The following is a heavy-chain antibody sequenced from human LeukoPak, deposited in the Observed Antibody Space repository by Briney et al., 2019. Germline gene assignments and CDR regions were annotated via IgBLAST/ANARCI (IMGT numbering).Heavy chain of an antibody. CDR2: INHSGST. CDR3: ARVDGDTAMVLLDY. CDR1: GGSFSGYY. V-gene: IGHV4-34*01. Sequence: SETLSLTCAVYGGSFSGYYWSWIRQPPGKGLEWIGEINHSGSTNYNPSLKSRVTISVDTSKNQFSLKLSSVTAADTAVYYCARVDGDTAMVLLDYWGQGTLVTVSS. D-gene: IGHD5-18*01. J-gene: IGHJ4*02.